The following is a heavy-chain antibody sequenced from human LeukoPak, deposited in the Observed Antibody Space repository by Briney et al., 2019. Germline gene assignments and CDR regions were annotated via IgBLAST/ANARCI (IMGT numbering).Heavy chain of an antibody. CDR2: IIPIFGTA. V-gene: IGHV1-69*13. D-gene: IGHD3-22*01. CDR3: ARGRYYYDSSGYYYLDY. J-gene: IGHJ4*02. Sequence: SVKVSCKASGGTFSSYAISWVRQAPGQGLEWMGGIIPIFGTANYAQKFQGRVTITADESTSTAYMELSSLRSEDTAVYYCARGRYYYDSSGYYYLDYWGQGTLVTVSS. CDR1: GGTFSSYA.